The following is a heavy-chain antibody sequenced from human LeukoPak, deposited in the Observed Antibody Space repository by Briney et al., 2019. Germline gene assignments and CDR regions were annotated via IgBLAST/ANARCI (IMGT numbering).Heavy chain of an antibody. J-gene: IGHJ4*02. CDR2: INPNSGGI. CDR3: ARDLTVYSGSYGY. Sequence: GASVKISCKASGYTFTGYYMDWARQAPGQGLEWMGRINPNSGGINFAQKFQGRVTMTRDTSISTAYMELTSLTSDDTAVYYCARDLTVYSGSYGYWGQGTLVTVSS. V-gene: IGHV1-2*02. CDR1: GYTFTGYY. D-gene: IGHD1-26*01.